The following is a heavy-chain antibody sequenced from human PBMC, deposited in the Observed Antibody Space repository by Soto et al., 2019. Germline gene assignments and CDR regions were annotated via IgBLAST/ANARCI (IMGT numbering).Heavy chain of an antibody. J-gene: IGHJ6*02. CDR3: ARSEWRPSQYCSSTSCYKNYYYGMDV. V-gene: IGHV1-69*13. CDR1: GGTFSSYA. CDR2: IIPIFGTA. D-gene: IGHD2-2*02. Sequence: ASVKVSCKASGGTFSSYAISWVRQAPGQGLEWMGGIIPIFGTANYAQKFQGRVTITADESTSTAYMELSSLRSEDTAVYYCARSEWRPSQYCSSTSCYKNYYYGMDVWGQGATVTVSS.